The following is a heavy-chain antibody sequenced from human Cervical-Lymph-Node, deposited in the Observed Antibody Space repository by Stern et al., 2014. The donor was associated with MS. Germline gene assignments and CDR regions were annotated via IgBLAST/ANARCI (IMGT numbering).Heavy chain of an antibody. CDR1: GFTFSSFA. CDR3: ARDWDARYTFDY. Sequence: VQLVESGGGVVQPGRSLRLSCAASGFTFSSFAMHWVRQAPGKGLEWVAVIAYDGSNKFYADSVKGLFTISRDNSKKTLYLQMNSLRAEDTAVYYCARDWDARYTFDYWGQGTLVTVSS. CDR2: IAYDGSNK. J-gene: IGHJ4*02. D-gene: IGHD1-1*01. V-gene: IGHV3-30*04.